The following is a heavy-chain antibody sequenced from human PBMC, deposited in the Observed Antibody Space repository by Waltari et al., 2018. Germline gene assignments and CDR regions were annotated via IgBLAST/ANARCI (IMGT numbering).Heavy chain of an antibody. CDR2: INAGNGNT. V-gene: IGHV1-3*01. CDR3: ARALAIDYDYIWGTSGYFDY. J-gene: IGHJ4*02. Sequence: QVQLVQSGAEVKKPGASVKVSCKASGYTFTSYAMHWVRQAPGQRLEWMGWINAGNGNTKYSQEFQGRVTITRDTSASTAYMELSSPRSEDTAVYYCARALAIDYDYIWGTSGYFDYWGQGTLVTVSS. CDR1: GYTFTSYA. D-gene: IGHD3-16*01.